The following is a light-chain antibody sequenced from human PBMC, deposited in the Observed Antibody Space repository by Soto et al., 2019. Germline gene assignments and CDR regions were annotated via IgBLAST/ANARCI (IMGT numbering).Light chain of an antibody. V-gene: IGLV2-14*01. Sequence: QSVLTQPASVSGSPGQSITISCTGTSSDVGGRNFVSWYQQHPGKAPKVMIYADSHRPSGVANRFSGSKSGNTASLTISGLQAEDEADYYCSSYTSSSTLLYVFGTGTKLTVL. J-gene: IGLJ1*01. CDR3: SSYTSSSTLLYV. CDR1: SSDVGGRNF. CDR2: ADS.